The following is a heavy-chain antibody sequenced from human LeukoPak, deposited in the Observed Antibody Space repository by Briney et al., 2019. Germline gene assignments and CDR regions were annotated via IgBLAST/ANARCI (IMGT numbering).Heavy chain of an antibody. J-gene: IGHJ4*02. V-gene: IGHV4-59*08. D-gene: IGHD7-27*01. CDR2: VYYSAST. CDR3: AKYTGTYFDY. CDR1: GGSISRYY. Sequence: PSETLSLTCTVSGGSISRYYWSWIRQPPGKGLEWIGYVYYSASTNYNPSLKSRVTISVDTSKNQLSLKLSSVTAADTAVYYCAKYTGTYFDYWGQGTLVTVSS.